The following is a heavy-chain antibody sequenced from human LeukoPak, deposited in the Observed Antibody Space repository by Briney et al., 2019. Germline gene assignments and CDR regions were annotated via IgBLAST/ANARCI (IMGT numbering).Heavy chain of an antibody. CDR2: ISAYNGNT. CDR1: GYTFTSYG. CDR3: ARDTILSGYSSGWYYYYGMDV. Sequence: ASVKVSCKASGYTFTSYGISRVRQAPGQGLEWMGWISAYNGNTNYAQKLQGRVTMTTDTSTSTAYMELRSLRSDDTAVYYCARDTILSGYSSGWYYYYGMDVWGKGTTVTVSS. J-gene: IGHJ6*04. D-gene: IGHD6-19*01. V-gene: IGHV1-18*04.